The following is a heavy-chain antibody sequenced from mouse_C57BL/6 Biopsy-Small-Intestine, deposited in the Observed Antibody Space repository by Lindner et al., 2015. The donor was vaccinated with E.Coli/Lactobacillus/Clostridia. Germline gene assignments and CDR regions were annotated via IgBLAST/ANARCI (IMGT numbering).Heavy chain of an antibody. CDR1: GLSFNIYA. V-gene: IGHV10-1*01. J-gene: IGHJ4*01. Sequence: VQLQESGGGLVQPKGSLKLSCTASGLSFNIYAMNWVRQAPGKSLEWVARIRSKGNNYATYYADSVKDRFTISRDDSESMLYLQMNNLKTEDTAMYYCVRQGLLLRGFTLDYWGQGTSVTVSS. CDR2: IRSKGNNYAT. CDR3: VRQGLLLRGFTLDY. D-gene: IGHD1-1*01.